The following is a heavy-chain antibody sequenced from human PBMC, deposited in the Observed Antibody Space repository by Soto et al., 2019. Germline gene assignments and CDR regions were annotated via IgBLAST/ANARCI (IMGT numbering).Heavy chain of an antibody. D-gene: IGHD3-10*01. CDR2: IYYSGST. J-gene: IGHJ4*02. Sequence: QVQLQESGPGLVKPSETLSLTCTVSGGSISSYYWSWIRQPPGKGLEWIGYIYYSGSTNYNPSLKSRVTISVDTSKNQFSLKLSSVTAADTAVYYCARDHVDLGWRTITMVRGDGGGFDYWGQGTLVTVSS. CDR1: GGSISSYY. CDR3: ARDHVDLGWRTITMVRGDGGGFDY. V-gene: IGHV4-59*01.